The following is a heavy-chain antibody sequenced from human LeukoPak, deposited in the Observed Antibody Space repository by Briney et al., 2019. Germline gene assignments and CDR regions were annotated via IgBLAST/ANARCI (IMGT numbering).Heavy chain of an antibody. D-gene: IGHD3-10*01. CDR2: ISGSGGST. V-gene: IGHV3-23*01. Sequence: GGSLRLSCAASGFTFSSYAMSWVRQAPGKGLEWVSAISGSGGSTYYADSVKGRFTISRDNSKSTLYLQMNSLRAEDTAVYYCAKGVEYYYGSGSYIDYWGQGALVTVSS. CDR3: AKGVEYYYGSGSYIDY. CDR1: GFTFSSYA. J-gene: IGHJ4*02.